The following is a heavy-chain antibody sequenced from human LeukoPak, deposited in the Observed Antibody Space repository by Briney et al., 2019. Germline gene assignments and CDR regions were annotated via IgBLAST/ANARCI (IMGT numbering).Heavy chain of an antibody. V-gene: IGHV1-69*01. D-gene: IGHD2-2*01. Sequence: SVKVSCKASGGTFSSYAISWVRQAPGQGLEWMGGIIPIFGTANYAQKFQGRVTITADESTSTAYMELSSLRSEDTAVYYCAGPPSALDIVVVPAAANYYYYMDVWGKGTTVTVSS. J-gene: IGHJ6*03. CDR2: IIPIFGTA. CDR3: AGPPSALDIVVVPAAANYYYYMDV. CDR1: GGTFSSYA.